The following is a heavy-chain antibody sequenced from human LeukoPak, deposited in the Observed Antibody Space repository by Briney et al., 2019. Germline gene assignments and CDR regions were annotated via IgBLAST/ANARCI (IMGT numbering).Heavy chain of an antibody. CDR2: ICYSGST. D-gene: IGHD3-10*01. Sequence: SETLSLTCTVSGGSISSSSLYWGWIRQPPGKGLEWIGNICYSGSTYYNPSLKSRVTISVDTSKNQFSLKLSSVTAADTAMYYCARLVWFEDRYFDYWGQGTLVTVSS. J-gene: IGHJ4*02. CDR3: ARLVWFEDRYFDY. V-gene: IGHV4-39*01. CDR1: GGSISSSSLY.